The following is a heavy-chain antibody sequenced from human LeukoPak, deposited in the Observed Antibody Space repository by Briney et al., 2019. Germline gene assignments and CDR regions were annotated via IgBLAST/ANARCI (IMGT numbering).Heavy chain of an antibody. J-gene: IGHJ3*02. V-gene: IGHV3-30-3*01. CDR1: GFTFSSYA. CDR2: ISYDGSNK. CDR3: ATDIVVVPAAIRDAFDI. D-gene: IGHD2-2*02. Sequence: PGGSLRLSCAASGFTFSSYAMHWVRQAPGKGLEWVAVISYDGSNKYYADSVKGRFTISRDNSKNTLYLQMNSLRAEDTAVYYCATDIVVVPAAIRDAFDIWGQGTMVTVSS.